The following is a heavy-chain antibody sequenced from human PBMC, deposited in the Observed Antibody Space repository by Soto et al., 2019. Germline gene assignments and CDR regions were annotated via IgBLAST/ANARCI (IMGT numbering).Heavy chain of an antibody. CDR3: ERLIVRGHRDARNDFDI. V-gene: IGHV4-39*01. CDR1: GGSIRSSSYY. J-gene: IGHJ3*02. D-gene: IGHD3-10*01. CDR2: IYYSGST. Sequence: QLQLQESGPGLVKPSATLYLPCTVSGGSIRSSSYYWGWIRQPPGKGLEWIGGIYYSGSTYYNPSLKGGVTISVYTSENQVSLELSSLTAEDTAVYYCERLIVRGHRDARNDFDIWGQGTMVTVSS.